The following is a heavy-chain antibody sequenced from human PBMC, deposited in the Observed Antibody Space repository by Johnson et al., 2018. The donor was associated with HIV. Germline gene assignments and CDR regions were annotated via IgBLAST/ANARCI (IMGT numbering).Heavy chain of an antibody. CDR3: ASGIAVAGTLLDAFDI. Sequence: QMQLVESGGGVVQPGRSLRLSCAAPGFPLINYGIHWVRQAPGKGLEWVAVISYDGSNKYYADSVQGRLTISRDNSKNTLYLQMNSLRAEDTAVYYCASGIAVAGTLLDAFDIWGQGTMVTVSS. J-gene: IGHJ3*02. CDR2: ISYDGSNK. D-gene: IGHD6-19*01. V-gene: IGHV3-30*03. CDR1: GFPLINYG.